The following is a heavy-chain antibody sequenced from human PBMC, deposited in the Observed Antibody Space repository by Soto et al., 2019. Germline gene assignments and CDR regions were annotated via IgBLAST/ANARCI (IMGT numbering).Heavy chain of an antibody. V-gene: IGHV3-66*01. J-gene: IGHJ5*02. CDR1: GFSVSDNY. CDR2: IYSSGDT. Sequence: EVQLVESGGGLVQPGGSLRLSCAASGFSVSDNYMSWVRQAPGKGLEWISVIYSSGDTYYADSVTGRLTISRDNSRNTMYLQINDLRVEATAISYCARDPGYGRGGRFDPWGQGITVKVSS. CDR3: ARDPGYGRGGRFDP. D-gene: IGHD3-16*01.